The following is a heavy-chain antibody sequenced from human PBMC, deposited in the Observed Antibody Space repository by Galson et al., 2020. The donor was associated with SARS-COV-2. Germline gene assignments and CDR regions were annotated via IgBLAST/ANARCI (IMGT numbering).Heavy chain of an antibody. CDR1: GGSISSYY. Sequence: ETSETLSLTCPVPGGSISSYYWSWIRQPPGQGLEWIGYIYYSGSSHHTPSLKSRVTTSVDTSKNQFSLKLGSVTAADPAVYYCARGDTDYYGSSGYYYYFDYWGQGTLVTVSS. CDR3: ARGDTDYYGSSGYYYYFDY. V-gene: IGHV4-59*08. D-gene: IGHD3-22*01. CDR2: IYYSGSS. J-gene: IGHJ4*02.